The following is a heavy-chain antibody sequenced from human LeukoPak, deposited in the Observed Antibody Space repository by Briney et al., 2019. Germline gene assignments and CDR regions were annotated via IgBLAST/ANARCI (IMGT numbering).Heavy chain of an antibody. CDR1: GGSISSYY. V-gene: IGHV4-59*08. Sequence: PSETLSLTCTVSGGSISSYYWSWIRQPPGKGLEWIGYIYYSGSTNYNPSLKSRVTISVDTSKNQFSLKLSSVTAADTAVYYCARLRLAAAGLDYWGQGTLVTVSS. CDR2: IYYSGST. CDR3: ARLRLAAAGLDY. D-gene: IGHD6-13*01. J-gene: IGHJ4*02.